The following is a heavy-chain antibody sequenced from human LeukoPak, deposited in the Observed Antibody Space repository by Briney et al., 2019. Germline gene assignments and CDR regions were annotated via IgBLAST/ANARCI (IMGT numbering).Heavy chain of an antibody. CDR2: IYYSGST. CDR1: GGSSSSSDYY. J-gene: IGHJ4*02. CDR3: ARGSSLHPYY. D-gene: IGHD6-6*01. V-gene: IGHV4-30-4*02. Sequence: SDTLSLTRTLSGGSSSSSDYYSSWMRQPPWKGLEGIGYIYYSGSTYYNSSLKSRVTISVDTSKNQCSLKLSSVTAADTAVYYCARGSSLHPYYWGQGTLVTVSS.